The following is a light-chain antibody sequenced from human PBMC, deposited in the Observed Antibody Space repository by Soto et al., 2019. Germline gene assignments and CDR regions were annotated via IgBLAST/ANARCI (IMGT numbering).Light chain of an antibody. CDR2: DVS. Sequence: QSVLTQPASVSGSPGQAITISCTGTSSDVGGYTYVSWYQQHPGKAPKFIIYDVSNRPSGVSNRFSGPKSGNTASLTISGLQAEDEADYYCSSYTTSNTRQIVFGTGTRSPS. CDR1: SSDVGGYTY. CDR3: SSYTTSNTRQIV. J-gene: IGLJ1*01. V-gene: IGLV2-14*01.